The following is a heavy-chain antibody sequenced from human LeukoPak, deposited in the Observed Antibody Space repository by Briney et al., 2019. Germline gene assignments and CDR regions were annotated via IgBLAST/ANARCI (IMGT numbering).Heavy chain of an antibody. CDR3: ARETPAFDY. CDR2: ISSSGSTT. D-gene: IGHD4-23*01. Sequence: GGSVRLSCVDSGFTFSSFAMSWVRQAPGRGLEWVSTISSSGSTTYYIDSVKGRFTISRDNSRNTLYLQLNSLRGEDTAVYYCARETPAFDYWGQGTLVTVS. V-gene: IGHV3-23*01. J-gene: IGHJ4*02. CDR1: GFTFSSFA.